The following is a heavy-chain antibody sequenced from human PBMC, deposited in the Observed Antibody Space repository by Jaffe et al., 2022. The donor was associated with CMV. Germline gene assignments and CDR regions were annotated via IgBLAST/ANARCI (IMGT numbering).Heavy chain of an antibody. D-gene: IGHD2-15*01. Sequence: EVQLLESGGGLVQPGGSLRLSCAASGFTFSSYAMSWVRQAPGKGLEWVSAISGSGGSTYYADSVKGRFTISRDNSKNTLYLQMNSLRAEDTAVYYCAKDRYCSGGSCYGGARFDPWGQGTLVTVSS. CDR2: ISGSGGST. CDR3: AKDRYCSGGSCYGGARFDP. CDR1: GFTFSSYA. V-gene: IGHV3-23*01. J-gene: IGHJ5*02.